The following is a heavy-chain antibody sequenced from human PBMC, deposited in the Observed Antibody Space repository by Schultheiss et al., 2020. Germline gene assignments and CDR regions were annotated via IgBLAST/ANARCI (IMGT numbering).Heavy chain of an antibody. CDR1: GGSISSYY. CDR3: ARHLNVRFGWFDP. Sequence: SQTLSLTCTVSGGSISSYYWSWIRQPAGKGLEWIGRIYTSGSTNYNPSLKSRVTISLDASKSQFSLYLSSVTAADTAVYYCARHLNVRFGWFDPWGQGTLVTVSS. CDR2: IYTSGST. J-gene: IGHJ5*02. D-gene: IGHD3-3*01. V-gene: IGHV4-4*07.